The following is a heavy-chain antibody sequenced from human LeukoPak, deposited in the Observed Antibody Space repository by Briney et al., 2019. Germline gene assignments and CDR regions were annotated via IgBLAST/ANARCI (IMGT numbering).Heavy chain of an antibody. Sequence: SETLSLTCTVSGGSINTPNYYWGWIRQTPGKGLEWIGNIFYSGGTYYSPSLTSRVTISLDTSRNQFSLKLNSVTAADTAVYYCARDIVRGAARRRNWFDPWGQGTLVTVSS. CDR1: GGSINTPNYY. J-gene: IGHJ5*02. CDR3: ARDIVRGAARRRNWFDP. CDR2: IFYSGGT. D-gene: IGHD6-6*01. V-gene: IGHV4-39*07.